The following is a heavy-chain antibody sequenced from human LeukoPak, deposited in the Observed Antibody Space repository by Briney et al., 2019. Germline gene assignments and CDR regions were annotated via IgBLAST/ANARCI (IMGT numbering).Heavy chain of an antibody. D-gene: IGHD1-26*01. CDR3: ARGRQNSGSYSDAFDI. J-gene: IGHJ3*02. V-gene: IGHV3-7*01. CDR2: IKQDGSEK. Sequence: PGGSLRLSCAASGFSFSRYWMSWVRQAPGKGLEWLANIKQDGSEKYSVDSVKGRFTIFRDNSKKSLYLEMNSLRAEDTAVYYRARGRQNSGSYSDAFDIWGQGTVVTVSS. CDR1: GFSFSRYW.